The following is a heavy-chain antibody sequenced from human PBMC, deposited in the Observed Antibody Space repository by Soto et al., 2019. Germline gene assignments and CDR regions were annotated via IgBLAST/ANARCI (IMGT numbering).Heavy chain of an antibody. CDR1: GYSFTSYW. J-gene: IGHJ3*02. CDR2: IDPSDSYT. Sequence: GAYLKISCKGSGYSFTSYWFSWVRQMPGKGLAWMGRIDPSDSYTNYSPSFQGHVTISADKSISTAYLQWSSLKASDTAMYYCARLPHYHGSGSYPRVAFDSWSQGTRVSV. V-gene: IGHV5-10-1*01. CDR3: ARLPHYHGSGSYPRVAFDS. D-gene: IGHD3-10*01.